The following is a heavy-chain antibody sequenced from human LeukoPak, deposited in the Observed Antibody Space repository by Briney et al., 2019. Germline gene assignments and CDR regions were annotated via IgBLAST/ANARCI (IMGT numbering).Heavy chain of an antibody. J-gene: IGHJ5*02. CDR2: INHSGST. Sequence: PSDTLALTCAVYGGSFSGYYWSWIRQPPGKGLEWIGEINHSGSTNYNPSLKSRVTISVDTSKNQFSLKLSSVTAADTAVYYCARGQTLWFGELLVWFDPWGQGTLVTVSS. CDR3: ARGQTLWFGELLVWFDP. CDR1: GGSFSGYY. D-gene: IGHD3-10*01. V-gene: IGHV4-34*01.